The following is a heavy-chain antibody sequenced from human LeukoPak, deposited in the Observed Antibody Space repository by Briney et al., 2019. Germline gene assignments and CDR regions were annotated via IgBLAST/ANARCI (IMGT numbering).Heavy chain of an antibody. D-gene: IGHD6-19*01. J-gene: IGHJ4*02. CDR3: AKTYQIAVATEPCFDY. V-gene: IGHV3-9*01. CDR2: ISWNSGSI. CDR1: GFTFDDYA. Sequence: GGSLRLSCAASGFTFDDYAMHWVRQAPGKGLEWVSGISWNSGSIGYADSVKGRFTISRDNAKNSLYLQMNSLRAEDTALYYCAKTYQIAVATEPCFDYWGQGTLVTVSS.